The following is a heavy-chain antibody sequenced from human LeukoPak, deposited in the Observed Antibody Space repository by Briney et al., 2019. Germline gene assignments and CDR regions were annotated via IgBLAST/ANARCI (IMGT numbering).Heavy chain of an antibody. CDR3: AKGEYYYDSSLFDY. J-gene: IGHJ4*02. CDR1: GFTFSSYS. D-gene: IGHD3-22*01. Sequence: GGSLRLSCAASGFTFSSYSMNWVRQAPGKGLEWVSYISSSSSTIYYADSVKGRFTISRDNAKNSLYLQMNSLRAEDTAVYYCAKGEYYYDSSLFDYWGQGTLVTVSS. V-gene: IGHV3-48*01. CDR2: ISSSSSTI.